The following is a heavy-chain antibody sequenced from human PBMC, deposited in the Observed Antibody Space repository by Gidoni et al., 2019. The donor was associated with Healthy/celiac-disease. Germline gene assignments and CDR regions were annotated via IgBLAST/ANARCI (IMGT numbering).Heavy chain of an antibody. D-gene: IGHD4-4*01. Sequence: QVQLVQSGAEVKKPGASVKVSCKASGYTFTSYDINWVRQATGQGLEWMGWMNPNSGNTGYAQKFQGRVTMTRNTSISTAYMELSSLRSEDTAVYYCARELYSNYFHYYGMDVWGQGTTVTVSS. J-gene: IGHJ6*02. V-gene: IGHV1-8*01. CDR3: ARELYSNYFHYYGMDV. CDR2: MNPNSGNT. CDR1: GYTFTSYD.